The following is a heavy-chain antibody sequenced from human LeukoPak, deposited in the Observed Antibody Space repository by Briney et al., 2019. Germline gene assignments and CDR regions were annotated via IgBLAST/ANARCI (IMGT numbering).Heavy chain of an antibody. Sequence: GGSLRLSCAASGFTFSDAWMNWVRQAPGKGLEWVGRIKRKTDGETTDYAAPVRGRFTISRDDSKNTLFLQMNSLRAEDTAVYYCARGEDSSGYYSFDYWGQGTLVTVSS. J-gene: IGHJ4*02. CDR3: ARGEDSSGYYSFDY. V-gene: IGHV3-15*01. D-gene: IGHD3-22*01. CDR2: IKRKTDGETT. CDR1: GFTFSDAW.